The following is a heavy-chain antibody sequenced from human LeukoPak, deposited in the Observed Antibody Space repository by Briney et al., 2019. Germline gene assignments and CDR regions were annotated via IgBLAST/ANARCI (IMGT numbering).Heavy chain of an antibody. D-gene: IGHD4-17*01. CDR2: MNPNSGNT. V-gene: IGHV1-8*01. CDR3: ARTQRTLNYGDYGSDY. CDR1: GYTFTSYD. J-gene: IGHJ4*02. Sequence: GASVKVSCKASGYTFTSYDINWVRQAPGQGLEWMGWMNPNSGNTGYAQKFQGRVTMTRNTSISTAYMELSSLRSEDTAVYYCARTQRTLNYGDYGSDYWGQGTLVTVSS.